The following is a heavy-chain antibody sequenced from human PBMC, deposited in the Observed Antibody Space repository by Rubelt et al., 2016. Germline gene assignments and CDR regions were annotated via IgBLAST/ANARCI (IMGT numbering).Heavy chain of an antibody. CDR3: ARLGYRYCSSTSCFWFDP. D-gene: IGHD2-2*01. CDR1: GGSISSYY. J-gene: IGHJ5*02. V-gene: IGHV4-59*08. CDR2: IYYSGST. Sequence: VQLQESGPGLVKPSETLSLTCTVSGGSISSYYWSWIRQPPGKGLEWIGYIYYSGSTNYNPSLKSRVTISVDTSKNQFSLKLSSVTAADTAVYHCARLGYRYCSSTSCFWFDPWGQGTLVTVSS.